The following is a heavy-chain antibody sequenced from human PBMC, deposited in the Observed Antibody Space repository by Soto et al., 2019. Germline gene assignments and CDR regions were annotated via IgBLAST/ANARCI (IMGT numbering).Heavy chain of an antibody. V-gene: IGHV4-59*01. CDR3: ARDSGTVTNLDWFDP. Sequence: SETLSLTCTVSGGSISSYYWSWIRQPPGKGLEWNGYIYYSGSTNYNPSLKSRVTISVDTSKNQFSLKLSSVTAADTAVYYCARDSGTVTNLDWFDPWGQGTLVTVSS. CDR2: IYYSGST. J-gene: IGHJ5*02. D-gene: IGHD4-4*01. CDR1: GGSISSYY.